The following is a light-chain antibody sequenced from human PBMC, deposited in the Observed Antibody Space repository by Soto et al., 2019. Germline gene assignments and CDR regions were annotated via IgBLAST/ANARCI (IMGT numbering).Light chain of an antibody. Sequence: DIQMTQSPSTLSASVGDRVTITCRASQSISSWLAWYQQKPGKAPTLLIYDASSLDSGVPSRFRGSGSGTEFTLTISSLQPDDFATYYCQQYNSYSYTFGQGTKVEIK. J-gene: IGKJ2*01. CDR1: QSISSW. V-gene: IGKV1-5*01. CDR3: QQYNSYSYT. CDR2: DAS.